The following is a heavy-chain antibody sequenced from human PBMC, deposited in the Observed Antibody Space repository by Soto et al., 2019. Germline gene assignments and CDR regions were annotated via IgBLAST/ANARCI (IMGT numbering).Heavy chain of an antibody. CDR1: GASISGFY. J-gene: IGHJ5*02. Sequence: PSEKLSLTCTVSGASISGFYWSWIRKSAGKGLEWIGRIYATGTTDYNPSLKSRVMMSVDTSKKQFSLKLRSVTAADTAVYYFVRDATKTTRYWFDP. CDR2: IYATGTT. V-gene: IGHV4-4*07. CDR3: VRDATKTTRYWFDP. D-gene: IGHD4-4*01.